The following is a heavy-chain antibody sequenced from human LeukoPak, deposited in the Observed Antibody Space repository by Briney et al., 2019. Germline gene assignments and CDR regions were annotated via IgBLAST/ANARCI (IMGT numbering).Heavy chain of an antibody. Sequence: GGSLRLSCAASGFDFSSNWMHWVRHAPGQGLVWVSRIKGDGISTNYADSVKGRFTISRDIAKNTLHLQMNSLRAEDTGVYYCAKDHYWSIDYWGRRTLVTVSS. CDR3: AKDHYWSIDY. J-gene: IGHJ4*02. V-gene: IGHV3-74*01. CDR2: IKGDGIST. CDR1: GFDFSSNW. D-gene: IGHD3-3*01.